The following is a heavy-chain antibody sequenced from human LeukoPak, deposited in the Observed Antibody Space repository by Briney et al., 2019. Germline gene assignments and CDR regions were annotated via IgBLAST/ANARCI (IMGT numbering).Heavy chain of an antibody. CDR2: ISYDGSNK. CDR3: ARAAVLVSARYSYGSGSYYPFDP. Sequence: GGSLRLSCAASGFTFSTYVVHWVRQAPGKGLEWVAVISYDGSNKYYADSVKGRFTISRDNSKNTLYLQMNSLRAEDTAVYYGARAAVLVSARYSYGSGSYYPFDPWGQGTLVTVSS. J-gene: IGHJ5*02. V-gene: IGHV3-30*01. D-gene: IGHD3-10*01. CDR1: GFTFSTYV.